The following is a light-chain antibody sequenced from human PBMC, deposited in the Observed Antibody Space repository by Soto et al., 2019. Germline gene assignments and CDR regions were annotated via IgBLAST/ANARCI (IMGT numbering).Light chain of an antibody. CDR1: QTVASN. V-gene: IGKV3-15*01. CDR2: GAS. CDR3: QQYHNWPPQYT. Sequence: EIVMTQSPASLSVSPGEGATLSCRASQTVASNLAWYQQKPGQAPRLLIHGASTRATGVPARFSGSGSGTDFTLTISSLQSEDFGVYYCQQYHNWPPQYTFGPGTKLQIK. J-gene: IGKJ2*01.